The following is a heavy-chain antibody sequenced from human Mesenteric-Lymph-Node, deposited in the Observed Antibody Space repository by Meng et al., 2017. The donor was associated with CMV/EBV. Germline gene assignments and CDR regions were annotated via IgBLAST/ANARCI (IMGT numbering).Heavy chain of an antibody. CDR1: GGSISGYY. D-gene: IGHD4-17*01. V-gene: IGHV4-59*01. J-gene: IGHJ4*02. CDR3: ARAGDYGDYWASRPSMTFDY. CDR2: ISDSGSP. Sequence: SETLSLTCTVSGGSISGYYWSWIRQSPGKGLEYIGHISDSGSPDYNPSLQSRVTISADTSKTQFSLNVKSVTAADTAVYYCARAGDYGDYWASRPSMTFDYWGQGTLVTVSS.